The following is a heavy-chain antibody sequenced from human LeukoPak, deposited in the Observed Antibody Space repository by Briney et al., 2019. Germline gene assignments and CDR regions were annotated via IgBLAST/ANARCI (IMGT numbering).Heavy chain of an antibody. CDR1: GFTFSSYE. Sequence: HPGGSLRLSCAASGFTFSSYEMNWVRQAPGKGLEWVSYISSSGSTIYYADSVKGRFTISRDNAKNTLYLQMNSLRAEDTAVYYCADLTPDDYWGQGTLVTVSS. J-gene: IGHJ4*02. CDR3: ADLTPDDY. CDR2: ISSSGSTI. V-gene: IGHV3-48*03. D-gene: IGHD4-23*01.